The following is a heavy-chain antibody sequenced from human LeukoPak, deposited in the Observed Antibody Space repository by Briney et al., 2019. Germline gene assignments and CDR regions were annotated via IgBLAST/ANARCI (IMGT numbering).Heavy chain of an antibody. Sequence: GGSLRLSCAASGFAFGSYYMNWVRQAPGKGLEWVANIKPDGSVENYVDSVRGRFTISRDNAKNSVYLQMNSLRADDTALYYCVRGHYADYTSQGTLVTVSS. V-gene: IGHV3-7*01. CDR3: VRGHYADY. CDR2: IKPDGSVE. J-gene: IGHJ4*02. CDR1: GFAFGSYY.